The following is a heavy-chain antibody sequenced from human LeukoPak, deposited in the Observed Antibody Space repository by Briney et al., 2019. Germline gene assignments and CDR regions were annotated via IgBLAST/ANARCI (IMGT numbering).Heavy chain of an antibody. V-gene: IGHV1-69*06. D-gene: IGHD6-19*01. CDR2: IIPIFGTA. CDR3: ARGVLAGITPTDY. Sequence: SVKVSCKASGGTFSSYAISWVRQAPGQGLEWMGGIIPIFGTANYAQKFQGRVTITADKSTSTAYMELSSLRSEDTAVYYCARGVLAGITPTDYWGQGTLVTVSS. CDR1: GGTFSSYA. J-gene: IGHJ4*02.